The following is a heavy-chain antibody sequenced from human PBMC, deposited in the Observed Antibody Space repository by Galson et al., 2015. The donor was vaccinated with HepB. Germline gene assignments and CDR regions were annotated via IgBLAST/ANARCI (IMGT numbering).Heavy chain of an antibody. CDR2: INPNSGGT. CDR1: GYTFTGYY. J-gene: IGHJ4*02. CDR3: AGDRKRRWVVPALPYDY. V-gene: IGHV1-2*02. D-gene: IGHD2-2*01. Sequence: SVKVSCRASGYTFTGYYMHWVRQAPGQGLEWMGWINPNSGGTNYAQKFQGRVTMTRDTSISTAYMELSRLRSDDTAVYYCAGDRKRRWVVPALPYDYWGQGTLVTVSS.